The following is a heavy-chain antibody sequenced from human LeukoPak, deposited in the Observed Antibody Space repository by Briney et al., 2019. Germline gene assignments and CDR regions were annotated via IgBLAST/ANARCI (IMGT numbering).Heavy chain of an antibody. CDR1: GYSFTDHY. V-gene: IGHV1-2*02. CDR3: ASQVPAAISAGFQH. D-gene: IGHD2-2*02. J-gene: IGHJ1*01. Sequence: ASLNVSCKASGYSFTDHYLHWVRQAPGQGLEWMGWINPNGGGTMYAQKFQGRVTMTRDTSISTAYMELSRLRSDDTAVYYCASQVPAAISAGFQHWGQGTLVTVSS. CDR2: INPNGGGT.